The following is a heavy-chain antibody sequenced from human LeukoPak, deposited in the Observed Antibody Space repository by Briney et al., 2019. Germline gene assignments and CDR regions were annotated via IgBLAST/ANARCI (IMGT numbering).Heavy chain of an antibody. V-gene: IGHV4-59*01. Sequence: TSEILPLTCTVSGDSISTYYWSWIRQPPGKGLEWIAYIDYRGSTTYNPSLRSRVTISVDTSRNQFSLKLYSVTAADTAVYYCARSRSGYSYDHAAFEIWGQGTMVTVSS. CDR3: ARSRSGYSYDHAAFEI. CDR1: GDSISTYY. CDR2: IDYRGST. J-gene: IGHJ3*02. D-gene: IGHD5-18*01.